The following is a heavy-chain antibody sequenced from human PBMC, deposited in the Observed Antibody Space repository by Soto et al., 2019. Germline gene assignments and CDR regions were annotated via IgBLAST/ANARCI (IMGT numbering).Heavy chain of an antibody. CDR3: ARDPTDYEDSSVGGEQNAFDI. Sequence: ASVKVSCKASGYTFTSYAMHWVRQAPGQRLEWMGWINAGNGNTKYSQKFQGRVTITRDTSASTAYMELSSLRSEDTAVYYCARDPTDYEDSSVGGEQNAFDIWGQGTMVTVAS. CDR2: INAGNGNT. J-gene: IGHJ3*02. V-gene: IGHV1-3*01. CDR1: GYTFTSYA. D-gene: IGHD3-22*01.